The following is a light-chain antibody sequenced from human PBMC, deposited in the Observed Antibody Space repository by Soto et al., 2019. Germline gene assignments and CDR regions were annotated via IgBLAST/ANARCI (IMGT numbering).Light chain of an antibody. CDR2: GAS. V-gene: IGKV3-20*01. J-gene: IGKJ4*01. CDR1: QSVSSSY. Sequence: EIVLTQSPATLSLSRGERATLSCRASQSVSSSYLAWYQQKPGQAPRLLIYGASSRATGIPDRFSGSGSGTDFTLTISRLEPEDFAVYYCQQYGSPRFGGGTKVDIK. CDR3: QQYGSPR.